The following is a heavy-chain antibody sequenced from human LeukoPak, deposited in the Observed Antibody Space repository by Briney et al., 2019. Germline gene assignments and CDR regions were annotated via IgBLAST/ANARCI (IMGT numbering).Heavy chain of an antibody. CDR2: SSGSGGTT. CDR1: GFTFSSYA. D-gene: IGHD1-14*01. CDR3: AKETDHDY. J-gene: IGHJ4*02. V-gene: IGHV3-23*01. Sequence: GRSLRLSCAASGFTFSSYAMSSVRQAPGKWLEWVSASSGSGGTTYYADSVKDRFTISRDNSKNTLYLQMNSLRAEDTAVYYCAKETDHDYWGQGTLVTVSS.